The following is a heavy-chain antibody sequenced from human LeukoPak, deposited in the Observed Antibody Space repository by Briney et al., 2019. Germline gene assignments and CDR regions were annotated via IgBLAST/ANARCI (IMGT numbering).Heavy chain of an antibody. Sequence: GGSLRLSCSASGFTFSNYAMHWVRQAPGKGLEFVSGISSTGGSTNYPDSVKDRFSISRDNSKNTLYLQMNSLRAEDTAVYYCAKEDYDILTGWYYYGMDVWGKGTTVTVSS. CDR1: GFTFSNYA. CDR3: AKEDYDILTGWYYYGMDV. J-gene: IGHJ6*04. CDR2: ISSTGGST. V-gene: IGHV3-64*04. D-gene: IGHD3-9*01.